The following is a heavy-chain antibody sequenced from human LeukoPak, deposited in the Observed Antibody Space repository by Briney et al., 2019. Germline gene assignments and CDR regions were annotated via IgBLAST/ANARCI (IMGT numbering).Heavy chain of an antibody. V-gene: IGHV4-31*03. CDR3: ARAPEGLEGYFDWSIEYYFDY. D-gene: IGHD3-9*01. CDR1: GGSMSSGDYY. J-gene: IGHJ4*02. CDR2: IHYRGRT. Sequence: SQTLSPTCTVSGGSMSSGDYYWTWIRQHPGKGLQWIGYIHYRGRTYYNRSLKSRVAIAVDMSKNQFSLKLSSVTAADTAVYYWARAPEGLEGYFDWSIEYYFDYWGQGTLVTVSS.